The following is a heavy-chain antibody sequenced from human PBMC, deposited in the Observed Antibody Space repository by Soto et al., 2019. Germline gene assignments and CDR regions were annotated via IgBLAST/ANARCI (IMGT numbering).Heavy chain of an antibody. V-gene: IGHV3-11*01. CDR1: GFTFSDYY. CDR3: ARSNHAGDTAMVTCWFDP. CDR2: ISSSGSTI. J-gene: IGHJ5*02. D-gene: IGHD5-18*01. Sequence: PGGSLRLSCAASGFTFSDYYMSWIRQAPGKGLEWVSYISSSGSTIYYADSVKGRFTISRDNAKNSLYLQMNSLRAEDTAVYYCARSNHAGDTAMVTCWFDPWGQGTLVTVSS.